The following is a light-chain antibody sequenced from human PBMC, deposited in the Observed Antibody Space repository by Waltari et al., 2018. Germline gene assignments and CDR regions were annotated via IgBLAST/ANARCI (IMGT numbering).Light chain of an antibody. CDR1: KLGAKY. CDR3: QAWDSSTVV. J-gene: IGLJ2*01. V-gene: IGLV3-1*01. CDR2: QHS. Sequence: SYELTQPPSVSVSPGQTASITCSGDKLGAKYVSWYQLKPSQSPVLVIYQHSQRPSGIPERFSGSNSGNTATLTISGTQAMDEADYYCQAWDSSTVVFGGGTKLTVL.